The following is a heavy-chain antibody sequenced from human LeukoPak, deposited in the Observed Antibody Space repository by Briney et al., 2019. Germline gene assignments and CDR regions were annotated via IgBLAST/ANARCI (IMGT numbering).Heavy chain of an antibody. CDR3: ARDPDRYSSGWYFDP. CDR1: GFTFSRYT. V-gene: IGHV3-21*01. J-gene: IGHJ5*02. CDR2: ISDTSTYI. D-gene: IGHD6-19*01. Sequence: GASLRLSCAASGFTFSRYTMNWVRQAPGKGLEWVSTISDTSTYIYYADSVKGRFTISRDNAKNSLYLQMNSLRAEDTAVYYCARDPDRYSSGWYFDPWGQGTLVTVSS.